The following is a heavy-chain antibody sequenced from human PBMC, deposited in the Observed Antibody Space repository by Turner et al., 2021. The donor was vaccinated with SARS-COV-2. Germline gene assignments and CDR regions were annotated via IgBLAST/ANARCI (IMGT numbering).Heavy chain of an antibody. J-gene: IGHJ4*02. V-gene: IGHV4-39*02. CDR1: GASVNNSDYY. CDR3: ARDTRVVPLWVDS. CDR2: IYYSGTT. Sequence: QLQLPESGPGLVKRSETLSLTCTVSGASVNNSDYYWAWIRQPHEKGLEWIGNIYYSGTTYYNPSLKSRVTISVDTSKNQFSLKLTSVTAADTAVYFCARDTRVVPLWVDSWGQGTLVTVSS. D-gene: IGHD2-2*01.